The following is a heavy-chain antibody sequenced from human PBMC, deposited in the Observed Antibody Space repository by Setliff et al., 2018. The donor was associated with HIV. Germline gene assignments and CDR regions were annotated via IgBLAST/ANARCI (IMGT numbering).Heavy chain of an antibody. D-gene: IGHD3-3*01. CDR3: ARARTVDFWSDSLAH. CDR2: ISNDTLHT. Sequence: GGSLRLSCLASGFQFQPYILHWVRQAPGKGLEWVAVISNDTLHTYYADSVRGRFTISRDSTKNALYLKFYNPRPEDTDIYYCARARTVDFWSDSLAHWGQGTLVTVSS. V-gene: IGHV3-30*03. CDR1: GFQFQPYI. J-gene: IGHJ4*02.